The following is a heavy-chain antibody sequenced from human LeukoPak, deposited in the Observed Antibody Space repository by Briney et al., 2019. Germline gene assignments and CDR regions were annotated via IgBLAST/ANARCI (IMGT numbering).Heavy chain of an antibody. CDR2: ISSSSSSSSYT. Sequence: GSLRLSCAASGFTFSSYSMNWVRQAPGKGLEWVSSISSSSSSSSYTYYADSVKGRFTISRDNAKNSLFLQMDSLRAEDTAVYYCAKPRTNDYGGNFDCWGQGTLVTVSS. D-gene: IGHD4-23*01. CDR3: AKPRTNDYGGNFDC. V-gene: IGHV3-21*06. J-gene: IGHJ4*02. CDR1: GFTFSSYS.